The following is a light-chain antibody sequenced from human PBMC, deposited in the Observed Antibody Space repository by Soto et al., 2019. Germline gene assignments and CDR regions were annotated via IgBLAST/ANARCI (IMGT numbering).Light chain of an antibody. J-gene: IGKJ1*01. CDR2: AAS. CDR1: QSVSSAY. Sequence: EIVLTQSPGTLSLSPGERATLSCRASQSVSSAYLAWYQHKPGQPPTLLIYAASSRVTGIPDRFSGSGSGTDFTLTISRLEPEDFAVNYCQQYGSSSTWTFGQGNKVEIK. V-gene: IGKV3-20*01. CDR3: QQYGSSSTWT.